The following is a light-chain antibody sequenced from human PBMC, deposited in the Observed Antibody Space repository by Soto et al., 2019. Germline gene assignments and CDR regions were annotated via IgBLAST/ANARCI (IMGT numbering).Light chain of an antibody. CDR1: QGISSY. V-gene: IGKV1-8*01. CDR2: AAS. Sequence: AIRMTQSPSSLSASTGDRVTITCRASQGISSYLAWYQQKPGKAPKLLIYAASTLQSGVPSRFSGSGSGTDFNLTISGLQSEDCAPYDCQQYYSYPLTFGGGTKVEIK. CDR3: QQYYSYPLT. J-gene: IGKJ4*01.